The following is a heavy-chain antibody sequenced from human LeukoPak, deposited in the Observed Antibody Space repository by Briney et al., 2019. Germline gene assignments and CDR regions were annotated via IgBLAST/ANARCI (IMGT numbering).Heavy chain of an antibody. J-gene: IGHJ5*02. V-gene: IGHV4-34*01. CDR2: INHSGST. CDR1: GGSFSGYY. CDR3: ARGGQQLVVNWFDP. D-gene: IGHD6-13*01. Sequence: PSETLSLTCAVYGGSFSGYYWSWIRQPPGKGLEWIGEINHSGSTNYNPSLKSRVTISVDTSKNQFSLKLSSVTAADTAVYYCARGGQQLVVNWFDPWGQGTLVTVSS.